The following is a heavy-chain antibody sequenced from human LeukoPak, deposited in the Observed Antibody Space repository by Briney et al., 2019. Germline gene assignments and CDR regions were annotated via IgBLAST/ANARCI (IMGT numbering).Heavy chain of an antibody. Sequence: SETLSLTCTVSGGSISSSSYYWGWIRQPPGKGLEWIGSIYYSGSTYYNPSLKSRVTISVDTSKNQFSLKLSSVTAADTAVYYCARDLGWGYYGSGTCEYWGQGTLVTVSS. CDR1: GGSISSSSYY. CDR3: ARDLGWGYYGSGTCEY. J-gene: IGHJ4*02. D-gene: IGHD3-10*01. V-gene: IGHV4-39*07. CDR2: IYYSGST.